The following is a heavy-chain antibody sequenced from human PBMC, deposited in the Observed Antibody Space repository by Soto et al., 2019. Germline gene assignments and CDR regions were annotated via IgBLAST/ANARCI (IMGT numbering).Heavy chain of an antibody. CDR1: GFTFSSYA. D-gene: IGHD2-15*01. CDR2: ISGSGGST. CDR3: AKDRGVVVVEYYFDY. J-gene: IGHJ4*02. V-gene: IGHV3-23*01. Sequence: PGGSLRLSCAASGFTFSSYAMSWVRQAPGKGLEWVSAISGSGGSTYYADSVKGRFTISRDNSKNTLYLQMNSLRAEDTAVYYCAKDRGVVVVEYYFDYWGQGTLVTVSS.